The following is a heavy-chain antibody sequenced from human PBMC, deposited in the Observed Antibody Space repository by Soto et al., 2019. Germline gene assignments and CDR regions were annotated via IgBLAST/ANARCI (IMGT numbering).Heavy chain of an antibody. Sequence: GGSLRLSCAASGFTFDDYAMHWVRQAPGKGLEWVSGISWNSGSIGYADSVKGRFTISRDNAKNSLYLQMNSLRAEDTALYYCAKVVRMDHPRGDAFDIWGQGTMVTVSS. D-gene: IGHD2-2*03. CDR3: AKVVRMDHPRGDAFDI. J-gene: IGHJ3*02. CDR1: GFTFDDYA. V-gene: IGHV3-9*01. CDR2: ISWNSGSI.